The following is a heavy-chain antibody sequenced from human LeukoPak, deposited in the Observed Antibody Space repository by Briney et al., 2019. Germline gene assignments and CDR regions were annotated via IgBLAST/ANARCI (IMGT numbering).Heavy chain of an antibody. J-gene: IGHJ4*02. CDR2: ISTDITTT. CDR3: ARDGGKGYEIDY. D-gene: IGHD2-2*01. CDR1: GFPFSNNP. V-gene: IGHV3-48*01. Sequence: PGGSLRLSCVVSGFPFSNNPMNWVRQAPGKGVEWVSYISTDITTTYYTESVKGRFTISRDNAKNSLYLQMNSLRVEDTAVYYCARDGGKGYEIDYWGQGTLVTVSS.